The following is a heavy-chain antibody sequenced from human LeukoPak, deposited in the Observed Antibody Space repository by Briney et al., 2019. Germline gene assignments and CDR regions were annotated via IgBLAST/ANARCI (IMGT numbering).Heavy chain of an antibody. CDR1: GGTFSSYA. Sequence: ASVKVSCKASGGTFSSYAISWVRQAPGQGLEWMGRIIPIFGTANYAQKFQSRVTITTDESTSTAYMELSSLRSEDTAVYYCARAYCSSTSCPSDYFDYWGQGTLVTVSS. J-gene: IGHJ4*02. D-gene: IGHD2-2*01. V-gene: IGHV1-69*05. CDR3: ARAYCSSTSCPSDYFDY. CDR2: IIPIFGTA.